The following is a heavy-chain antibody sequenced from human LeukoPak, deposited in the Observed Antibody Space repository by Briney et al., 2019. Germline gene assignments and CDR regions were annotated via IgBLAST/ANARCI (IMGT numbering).Heavy chain of an antibody. CDR2: ISSSSSTI. J-gene: IGHJ5*02. V-gene: IGHV3-48*01. CDR1: GFIFSSYS. Sequence: QPGGSLRLSCAASGFIFSSYSMNWVRQAPGKGLEWVSYISSSSSTIYYADSVKGRFTISRDNAKNSLYLQMNSLRAEDTAVYYCARAGWRMAGNHPGNWFDPWGQGTLVTVSS. D-gene: IGHD1-14*01. CDR3: ARAGWRMAGNHPGNWFDP.